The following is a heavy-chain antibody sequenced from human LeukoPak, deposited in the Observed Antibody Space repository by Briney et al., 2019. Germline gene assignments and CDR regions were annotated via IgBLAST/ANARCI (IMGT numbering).Heavy chain of an antibody. Sequence: TGGSLRLSCAASGFTISSYYMAWVRQAPGKGLEWVSVIYHSGNTDYADSVKGRFTISRDNSKNTLYLQMSSLRVEDTAVYYCARSGIQSGYCSSTSCYTGYWGQGTLVTVSS. D-gene: IGHD2-2*02. CDR2: IYHSGNT. CDR3: ARSGIQSGYCSSTSCYTGY. CDR1: GFTISSYY. V-gene: IGHV3-66*02. J-gene: IGHJ4*02.